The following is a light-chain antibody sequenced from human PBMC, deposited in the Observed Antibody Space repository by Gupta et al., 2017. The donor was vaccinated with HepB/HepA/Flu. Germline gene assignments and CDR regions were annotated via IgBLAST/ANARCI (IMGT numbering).Light chain of an antibody. CDR3: ETWDTSLSVGV. J-gene: IGLJ2*01. V-gene: IGLV1-51*02. Sequence: QSVLTKPPSVSAAPGQKVTISCSGSSSNIGNNHVSWYQQLPGTAPKLLIYENNKRPSGIPARFSGSNSGTSGTPDITGLHTGDEADYYCETWDTSLSVGVFGGGTKLTVL. CDR2: ENN. CDR1: SSNIGNNH.